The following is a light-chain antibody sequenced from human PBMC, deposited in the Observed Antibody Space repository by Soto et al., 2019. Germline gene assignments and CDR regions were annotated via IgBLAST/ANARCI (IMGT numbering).Light chain of an antibody. Sequence: QSALTQPASVSGSPGQSITISCTGTNSDVGGYNYVSWYQQHPGKAPKLMIYEVINRPSGLSNRFSGSKSGNTASLTISGLQADDEADYYCTSYTSSATVIFGGGTKVTVL. V-gene: IGLV2-14*01. CDR1: NSDVGGYNY. CDR3: TSYTSSATVI. CDR2: EVI. J-gene: IGLJ2*01.